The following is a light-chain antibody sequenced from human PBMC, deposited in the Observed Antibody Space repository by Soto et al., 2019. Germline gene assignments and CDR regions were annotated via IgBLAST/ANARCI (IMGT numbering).Light chain of an antibody. CDR1: SSDVGGYNY. V-gene: IGLV2-14*01. J-gene: IGLJ3*02. Sequence: QSALTQPASVSGSPGQSIIISCTGTSSDVGGYNYVSWYQHHPGKAPKLMIYEVSNRPSGVSNRFSGSKSGNTASLTISGLQAEDEADYYCSSYTGSSTPVFGGGTKVTVL. CDR2: EVS. CDR3: SSYTGSSTPV.